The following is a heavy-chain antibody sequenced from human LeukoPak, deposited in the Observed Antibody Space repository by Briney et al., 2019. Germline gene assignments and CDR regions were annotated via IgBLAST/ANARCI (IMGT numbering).Heavy chain of an antibody. V-gene: IGHV3-23*01. D-gene: IGHD2/OR15-2a*01. CDR3: AKDLDSTARWSDNWSDP. Sequence: GGSLRLSCAAYGFTFSDYAMSWVRQAPGKGLQWVSLIGTSTTATHYADSVKGRFTISRDNSRNTLYLQMNSLRAEDTALYYCAKDLDSTARWSDNWSDPWGQGAQVTVSS. CDR2: IGTSTTAT. CDR1: GFTFSDYA. J-gene: IGHJ5*02.